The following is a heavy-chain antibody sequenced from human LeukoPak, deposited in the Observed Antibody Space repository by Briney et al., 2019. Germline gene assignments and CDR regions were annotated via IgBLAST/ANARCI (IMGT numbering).Heavy chain of an antibody. CDR3: AAGYSSGWYRTDWFDP. V-gene: IGHV1-18*01. CDR1: GYTFTSYG. Sequence: ASVKVSCKASGYTFTSYGISWVRQAPGQGLEWMGWISAYNGNTNYAQKFQGRVTITADKSTSTAYMELSSLRSEDTAVYYCAAGYSSGWYRTDWFDPWGQGTLVTVSS. D-gene: IGHD6-19*01. CDR2: ISAYNGNT. J-gene: IGHJ5*02.